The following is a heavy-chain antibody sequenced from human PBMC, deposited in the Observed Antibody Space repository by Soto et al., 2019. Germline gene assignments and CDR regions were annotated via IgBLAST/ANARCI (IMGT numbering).Heavy chain of an antibody. J-gene: IGHJ6*02. D-gene: IGHD6-6*01. CDR1: GYTFTGYY. V-gene: IGHV1-2*04. CDR3: ARVYSSSYYYGMDV. CDR2: INPNSGGT. Sequence: ASVKVSCKASGYTFTGYYMHWVRQAPGQGLEWMGWINPNSGGTNYAQKFQGWVTMTRDTSISTAYMELSRLRSDDTAVYYCARVYSSSYYYGMDVWGQGTTVTVSS.